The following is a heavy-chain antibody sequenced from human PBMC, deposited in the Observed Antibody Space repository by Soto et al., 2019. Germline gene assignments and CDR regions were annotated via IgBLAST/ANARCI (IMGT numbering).Heavy chain of an antibody. CDR2: IIPNFGTT. D-gene: IGHD5-18*01. Sequence: QVQLVQSGAEVKKPGSSVKVSCKASGGTFSSTAIDWVRQAPGQGLEWMGAIIPNFGTTTYAQKFQGRATITADESTSTVYMELRSLRSEDTAVYYCARDPVDTSMLTGYYGMDVWGQGTTVTVSS. J-gene: IGHJ6*02. CDR1: GGTFSSTA. V-gene: IGHV1-69*01. CDR3: ARDPVDTSMLTGYYGMDV.